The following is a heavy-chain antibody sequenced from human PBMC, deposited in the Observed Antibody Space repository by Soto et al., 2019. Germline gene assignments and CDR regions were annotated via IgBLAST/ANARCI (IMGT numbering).Heavy chain of an antibody. CDR2: IYYSGNT. CDR1: GGSISSPSYY. D-gene: IGHD1-1*01. V-gene: IGHV4-39*01. CDR3: ARLPGITTFRRDY. Sequence: QLQLQESGPGLVKPSENLSLTCSVSGGSISSPSYYWGWIRQPPGKGLEWIGSIYYSGNTYYNPSLKSRVTIFVDTSRNQFSLKVNSVTAADTAVYFSARLPGITTFRRDYWGQGTLLTVSS. J-gene: IGHJ4*02.